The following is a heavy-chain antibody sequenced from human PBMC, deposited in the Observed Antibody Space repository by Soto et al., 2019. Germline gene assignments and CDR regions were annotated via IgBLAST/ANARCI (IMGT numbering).Heavy chain of an antibody. J-gene: IGHJ5*02. D-gene: IGHD3-10*01. V-gene: IGHV4-39*01. CDR3: ARLLTTYYYGSGSYLDPTNWFDP. CDR1: GGSISSSSYY. Sequence: SEMLSLTCNVSGGSISSSSYYWGWIRQPPGKGLEWIGSIYYSGSTYYNPSLKSRVTISVDTSKNQFSLKLSSVTAADTAVYYCARLLTTYYYGSGSYLDPTNWFDPWGQGTLVTVSS. CDR2: IYYSGST.